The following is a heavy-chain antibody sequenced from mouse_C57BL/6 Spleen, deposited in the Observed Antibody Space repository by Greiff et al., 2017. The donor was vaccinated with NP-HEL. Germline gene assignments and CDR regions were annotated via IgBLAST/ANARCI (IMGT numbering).Heavy chain of an antibody. Sequence: QVQLKQSGAELVKPGASVKLSCKASGYTFTSYWMHWVKQRPGQGLEWIGMIHPNSGSTNYNEKFKSKATLTVDKSSSTAYMQLSSLTSEDSAVYYCARRGGSSLFDYWGQGTTLTVSS. J-gene: IGHJ2*01. CDR3: ARRGGSSLFDY. D-gene: IGHD1-1*01. V-gene: IGHV1-64*01. CDR2: IHPNSGST. CDR1: GYTFTSYW.